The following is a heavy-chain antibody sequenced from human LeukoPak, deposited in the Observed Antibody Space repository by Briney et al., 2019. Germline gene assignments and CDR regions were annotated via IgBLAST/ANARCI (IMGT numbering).Heavy chain of an antibody. Sequence: SVKVSCKSSGGTFSSYAISWLRQAPGQGLDCMGGIIPIFGTANYAQKFQGRVTITTDQSTSTAYIELSSLRCEDTAVYYCARAGGYSYAPDYWGQGSLVSVSS. D-gene: IGHD5-18*01. CDR3: ARAGGYSYAPDY. CDR2: IIPIFGTA. J-gene: IGHJ4*02. CDR1: GGTFSSYA. V-gene: IGHV1-69*05.